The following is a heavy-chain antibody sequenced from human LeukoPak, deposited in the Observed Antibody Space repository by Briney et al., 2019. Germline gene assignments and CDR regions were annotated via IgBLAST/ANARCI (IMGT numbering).Heavy chain of an antibody. CDR3: AKALPTGHYFDY. CDR2: ISYDGSNK. J-gene: IGHJ4*02. Sequence: GGSLRLSCAASGFTFSSYAMHWVRQAPGKGLEWVAVISYDGSNKYYADSEKGRFTISRDNSKNMLYLQMNSLRAEDTAMYYCAKALPTGHYFDYWGQGTLVTVSS. CDR1: GFTFSSYA. V-gene: IGHV3-30-3*01. D-gene: IGHD4-17*01.